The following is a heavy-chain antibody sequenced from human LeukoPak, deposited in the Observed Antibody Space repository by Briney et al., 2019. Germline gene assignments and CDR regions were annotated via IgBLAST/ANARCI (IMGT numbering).Heavy chain of an antibody. CDR1: GYTFSNYG. D-gene: IGHD1-26*01. J-gene: IGHJ4*02. CDR2: ISAYTGKT. Sequence: ASVKVSCQTSGYTFSNYGIMWVRQAPGQGLEWMGWISAYTGKTKYVEKYEGRVTFTTDSSTNTAYIEMRRLTIDDTAVYYCARDEGEWESRNYWGQGTQVIVSS. CDR3: ARDEGEWESRNY. V-gene: IGHV1-18*01.